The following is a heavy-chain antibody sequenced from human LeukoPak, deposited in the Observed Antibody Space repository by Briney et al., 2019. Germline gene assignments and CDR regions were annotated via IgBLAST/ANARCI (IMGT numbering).Heavy chain of an antibody. J-gene: IGHJ3*02. CDR2: INHSGST. CDR3: ASSFDAQNFFDI. D-gene: IGHD3-9*01. CDR1: GGSFSGYY. Sequence: SETLSLTCAVYGGSFSGYYWSWIRQPPGKGLEWIGEINHSGSTNYNPSLKSRVTISVDTSKNQFSLKLSSVTAADTAVYYCASSFDAQNFFDIGGKGKRVPV. V-gene: IGHV4-34*01.